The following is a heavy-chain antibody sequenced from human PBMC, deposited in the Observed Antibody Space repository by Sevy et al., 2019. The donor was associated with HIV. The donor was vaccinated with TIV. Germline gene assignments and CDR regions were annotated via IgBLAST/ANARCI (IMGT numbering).Heavy chain of an antibody. CDR3: ARDPFERYYFDY. Sequence: ASVKVSCKASGGTFSSYAISWVRQAPGQGLEWMGRIIPIFGTANYAQKFQGRVTITADESTSTAYMELSSLRSEDTAVYYCARDPFERYYFDYWGQGTLVTVSS. CDR1: GGTFSSYA. J-gene: IGHJ4*02. V-gene: IGHV1-69*13. CDR2: IIPIFGTA.